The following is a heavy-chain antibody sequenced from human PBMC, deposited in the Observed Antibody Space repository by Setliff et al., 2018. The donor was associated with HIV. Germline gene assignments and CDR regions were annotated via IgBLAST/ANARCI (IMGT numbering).Heavy chain of an antibody. V-gene: IGHV4-38-2*02. CDR2: ISDTGNA. J-gene: IGHJ3*02. CDR3: AREEDSGSYYENAFDI. D-gene: IGHD3-10*01. Sequence: PSETLSLTCTVSGYSISSGLHWGWIRQPPGKGLEWIGTISDTGNAHYSPSLKSRVTILVDTSKNQLSLKLSSVTAADTAVYYCAREEDSGSYYENAFDIWGQGTTVTVSS. CDR1: GYSISSGLH.